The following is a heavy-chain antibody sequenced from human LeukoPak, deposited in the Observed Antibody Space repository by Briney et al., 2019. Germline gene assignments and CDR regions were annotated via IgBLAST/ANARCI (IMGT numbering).Heavy chain of an antibody. Sequence: SETLSLTCTVSGDSMTSSNHYWVWIRQPPGKGLEWIGSIYYGGSTYYNPSLKSRVTISQDTSKNQFSLKVNTVTAADTAVYHCARRSHCTGDSCYPVWGPGTTVTVSS. V-gene: IGHV4-39*01. J-gene: IGHJ6*02. CDR1: GDSMTSSNHY. CDR3: ARRSHCTGDSCYPV. D-gene: IGHD2-15*01. CDR2: IYYGGST.